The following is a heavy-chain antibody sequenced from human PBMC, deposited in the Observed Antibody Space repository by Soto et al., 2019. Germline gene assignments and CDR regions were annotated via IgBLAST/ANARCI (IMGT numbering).Heavy chain of an antibody. J-gene: IGHJ6*02. CDR2: IYYSGST. CDR3: ARWGADIVVVPAAMPDRGMRYYSYYGMDV. CDR1: GASISSGGYY. V-gene: IGHV4-31*03. Sequence: SETLSLTCTVSGASISSGGYYWSWIRQHPGKGLEWIGYIYYSGSTYYNPSLKSRVTISVDTSKNQFSLKLSSVTAADTDVYYCARWGADIVVVPAAMPDRGMRYYSYYGMDVWGQGTTVTVSS. D-gene: IGHD2-2*01.